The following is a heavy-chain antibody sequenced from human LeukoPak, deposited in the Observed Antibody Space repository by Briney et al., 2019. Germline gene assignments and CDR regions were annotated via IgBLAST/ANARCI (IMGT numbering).Heavy chain of an antibody. D-gene: IGHD3-22*01. Sequence: SETLSLTCTVSGGSISSYYWSWIRQPPGKGLEWIGYIYYSRSTNYNPSLKSRVTISVDTSKNQFSLKLSSVTAADTAVYYCARNYYDSSGYYYLLDYWGQGTLVTVSS. J-gene: IGHJ4*02. V-gene: IGHV4-59*08. CDR2: IYYSRST. CDR1: GGSISSYY. CDR3: ARNYYDSSGYYYLLDY.